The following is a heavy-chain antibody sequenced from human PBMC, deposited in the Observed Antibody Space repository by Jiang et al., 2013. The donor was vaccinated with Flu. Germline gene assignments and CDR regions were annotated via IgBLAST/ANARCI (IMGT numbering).Heavy chain of an antibody. J-gene: IGHJ4*02. D-gene: IGHD1-26*01. CDR3: ARGPPPGATISDY. Sequence: VKVSCKASGYIFTSYAMNWVRQAPGQGLEWMGWINTNTGNPTYAQGFTGRFVFSLDTSVSTAYLQISSLKAEDTAVYYCARGPPPGATISDYWGQGTLVTVSS. CDR2: INTNTGNP. V-gene: IGHV7-4-1*02. CDR1: GYIFTSYA.